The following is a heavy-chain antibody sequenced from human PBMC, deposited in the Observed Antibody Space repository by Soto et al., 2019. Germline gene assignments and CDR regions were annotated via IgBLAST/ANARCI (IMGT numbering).Heavy chain of an antibody. CDR1: GGTFSSYA. CDR2: IIPIFGTA. V-gene: IGHV1-69*13. CDR3: ARKAVVGLRAVSIAAIVPFDY. Sequence: ASVKVSCKASGGTFSSYAISWVRQAPGQGLEWMGGIIPIFGTANYAQKFQGRVTITADESTSTAYMELSSLRSEDTAVYYCARKAVVGLRAVSIAAIVPFDYWGQGTLVTVSS. D-gene: IGHD6-6*01. J-gene: IGHJ4*02.